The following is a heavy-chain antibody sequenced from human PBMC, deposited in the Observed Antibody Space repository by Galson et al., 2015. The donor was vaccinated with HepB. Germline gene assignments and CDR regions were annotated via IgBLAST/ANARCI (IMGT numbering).Heavy chain of an antibody. CDR2: INTYNGDT. D-gene: IGHD2-2*02. Sequence: SVKVSCKASGYTFTKYGISWVRQAPGQGLEWMGWINTYNGDTEFVQKLQGRVTMTTDTFTNTAYMDLTSLTSDDTAMYYCARGPRVTYCTSTSCYTTHYFDYWGQGTLVTVSS. J-gene: IGHJ4*02. CDR1: GYTFTKYG. CDR3: ARGPRVTYCTSTSCYTTHYFDY. V-gene: IGHV1-18*04.